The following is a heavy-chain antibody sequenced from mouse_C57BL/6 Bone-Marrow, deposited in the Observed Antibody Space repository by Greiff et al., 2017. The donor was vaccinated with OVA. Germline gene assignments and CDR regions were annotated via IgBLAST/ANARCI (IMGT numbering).Heavy chain of an antibody. V-gene: IGHV1-47*01. Sequence: VKVVESGAELVKPGASVKMSCKASGYTFTTYPIEWMKQNHGKSLEWIGNFHPYNDDTKYNEKFKGKATLTVEKSSSTVYLELSRLTSDDSAVYYCAIKDSSVFAYWGQGTLVTVSA. CDR3: AIKDSSVFAY. J-gene: IGHJ3*01. CDR1: GYTFTTYP. CDR2: FHPYNDDT. D-gene: IGHD3-2*01.